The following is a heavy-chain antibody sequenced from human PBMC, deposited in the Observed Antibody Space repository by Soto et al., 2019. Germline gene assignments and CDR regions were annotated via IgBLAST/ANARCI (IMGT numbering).Heavy chain of an antibody. CDR1: GFTFSSYA. CDR3: ARDLTTARRFRHYYLDY. CDR2: ISHDGSTK. V-gene: IGHV3-30-3*01. Sequence: GGSLRLSCAASGFTFSSYAMHWVRQAPGKGLEWVAVISHDGSTKYYADSVKGRFTISSDNSKNTLYLEMNSLRAEDTAVYYCARDLTTARRFRHYYLDYWGQGTLVTVSS. J-gene: IGHJ4*02. D-gene: IGHD3-10*01.